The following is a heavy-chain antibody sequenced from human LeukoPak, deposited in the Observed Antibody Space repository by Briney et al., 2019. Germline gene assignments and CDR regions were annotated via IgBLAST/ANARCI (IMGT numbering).Heavy chain of an antibody. J-gene: IGHJ5*02. CDR2: IYYSGST. CDR1: GGSISSYY. CDR3: AREGDNYGNWFDP. D-gene: IGHD5-18*01. Sequence: SETLSLTCTVYGGSISSYYCSWIRQPPGKGLEWIGYIYYSGSTNYNPSLKSRVTISVDTSKNQFSLKLSSVTAADTAVYYCAREGDNYGNWFDPWGQGTLVTVSS. V-gene: IGHV4-59*01.